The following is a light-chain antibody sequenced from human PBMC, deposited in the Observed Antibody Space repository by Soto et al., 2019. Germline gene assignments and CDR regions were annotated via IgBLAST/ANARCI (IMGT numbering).Light chain of an antibody. Sequence: EIVMTQSPASLSVSPGERVTVSCRASQSVSTNLAWYQHKPGQAPRLLIHSASTTATGIPDRFSGSGSGTEFTLTISSLQSEDFAAYFCQQYNDWPPLTFGGGTKVDIK. CDR1: QSVSTN. CDR3: QQYNDWPPLT. CDR2: SAS. V-gene: IGKV3-15*01. J-gene: IGKJ4*01.